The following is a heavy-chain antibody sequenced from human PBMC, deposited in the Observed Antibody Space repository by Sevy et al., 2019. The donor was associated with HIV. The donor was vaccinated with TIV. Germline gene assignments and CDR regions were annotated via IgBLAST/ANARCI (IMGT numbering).Heavy chain of an antibody. J-gene: IGHJ6*03. Sequence: GGSLRLSCAASGFTFSSYSMNWVRQAPGKGLEWVSYISSSSSTIYYAHSVKGRFTISRDNAKNSLYLQMNSLRDEDTAVYYCARGSAGDPDYYYYYYMDVWGKGTTVTVSS. V-gene: IGHV3-48*02. CDR2: ISSSSSTI. CDR1: GFTFSSYS. D-gene: IGHD3-10*01. CDR3: ARGSAGDPDYYYYYYMDV.